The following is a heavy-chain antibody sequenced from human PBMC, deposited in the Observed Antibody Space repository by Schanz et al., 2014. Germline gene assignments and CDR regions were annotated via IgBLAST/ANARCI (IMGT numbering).Heavy chain of an antibody. CDR3: AREQIMAAAGLVDY. Sequence: EQLVESGGGLVKPGGSLRLSCAASGFTFSSYAMSWVRQAPGKGLEWVSYISGTTTYTNYADSVKGRFTISRDNAKNSLYLQMNSLRAEDTAVYYCAREQIMAAAGLVDYWGHGTLVTVSS. CDR2: ISGTTTYT. V-gene: IGHV3-21*05. J-gene: IGHJ4*01. CDR1: GFTFSSYA. D-gene: IGHD6-13*01.